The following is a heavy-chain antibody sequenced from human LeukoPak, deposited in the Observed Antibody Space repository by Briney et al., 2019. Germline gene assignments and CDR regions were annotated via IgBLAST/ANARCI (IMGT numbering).Heavy chain of an antibody. Sequence: PSETLSLTCGVSGGSLSGYYWNWVRQPPGKGLEWIGEVYHFGNTHFNPSLRGRVTLSLDTPNNQVSLKLTSVTTADTAVYYCARGDSIVGASEFDYWGQGNLVTVSS. D-gene: IGHD1-26*01. J-gene: IGHJ4*02. CDR1: GGSLSGYY. CDR2: VYHFGNT. CDR3: ARGDSIVGASEFDY. V-gene: IGHV4-34*01.